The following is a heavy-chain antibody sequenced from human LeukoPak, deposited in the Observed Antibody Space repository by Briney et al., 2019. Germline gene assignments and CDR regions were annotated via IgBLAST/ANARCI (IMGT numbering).Heavy chain of an antibody. D-gene: IGHD3-3*01. V-gene: IGHV3-30-3*01. CDR3: ARDFGVIRRS. CDR1: GFSVRDYA. CDR2: MSYEETYK. J-gene: IGHJ5*02. Sequence: GGSLRLSCAASGFSVRDYAMHWVRQAPGKGLEWVAVMSYEETYKNYAEAVKGRFTISRDDSKNTLFLQMSSLRPEDTAVYYCARDFGVIRRSWGQGTLVTVSS.